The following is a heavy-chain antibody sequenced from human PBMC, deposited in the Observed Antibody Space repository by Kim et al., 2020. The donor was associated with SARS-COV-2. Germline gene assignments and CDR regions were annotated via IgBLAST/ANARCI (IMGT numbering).Heavy chain of an antibody. CDR1: GGSISSYY. CDR2: IYYSGST. Sequence: SETLSLTCTVSGGSISSYYWSWIRQPPGKGLEWIAYIYYSGSTNYNPSLKSRVTISLDTSKNQFSLKLSCVTAADTAVYYCAREGYYDSSGYYHHDAFDIWGQGTMVTVSS. D-gene: IGHD3-22*01. J-gene: IGHJ3*02. CDR3: AREGYYDSSGYYHHDAFDI. V-gene: IGHV4-59*01.